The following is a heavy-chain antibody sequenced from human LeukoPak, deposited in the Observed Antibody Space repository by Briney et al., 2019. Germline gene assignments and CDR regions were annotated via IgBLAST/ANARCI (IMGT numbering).Heavy chain of an antibody. CDR2: ISGSGGST. CDR3: AKDPPRITMVVVYFDY. CDR1: GFTFSSYA. V-gene: IGHV3-23*01. Sequence: GGSLRPSCAASGFTFSSYAMSWVRQAPGKGLEWVSAISGSGGSTYYADSVKGRFTISRDNSKNTLYLQMNSLRAEDTAVYYCAKDPPRITMVVVYFDYWGQGTLVTVSS. D-gene: IGHD3-22*01. J-gene: IGHJ4*02.